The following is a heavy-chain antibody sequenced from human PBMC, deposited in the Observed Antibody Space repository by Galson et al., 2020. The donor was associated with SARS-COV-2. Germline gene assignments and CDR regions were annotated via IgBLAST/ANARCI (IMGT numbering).Heavy chain of an antibody. CDR1: GFSLSTSGMC. CDR2: IDWDDDK. Sequence: SGPTLVKPTQTLTLTCTFSGFSLSTSGMCVSWIRQPPGKALEWLALIDWDDDKYYSTSLKTRLTISKDTSKNQVVLTMTNMDPVDTATYYCARAPMYFSYYYGSGSYMGGAFDIWGQGTMVTVSS. D-gene: IGHD3-10*01. V-gene: IGHV2-70*01. CDR3: ARAPMYFSYYYGSGSYMGGAFDI. J-gene: IGHJ3*02.